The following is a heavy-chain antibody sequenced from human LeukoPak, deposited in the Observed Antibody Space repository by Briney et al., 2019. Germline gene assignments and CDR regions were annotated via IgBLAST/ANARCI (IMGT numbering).Heavy chain of an antibody. CDR2: INSDGSST. J-gene: IGHJ4*02. CDR3: ASGGYYYDSSGYYY. D-gene: IGHD3-22*01. V-gene: IGHV3-74*01. Sequence: GGSLRLSCAASGFTFSSYWMHWVRQASGKGLVWVSRINSDGSSTSYADSVKGRFTISRDNAKNTLYLQMNSLRAEDTAVYYCASGGYYYDSSGYYYWGQGTLVTVSS. CDR1: GFTFSSYW.